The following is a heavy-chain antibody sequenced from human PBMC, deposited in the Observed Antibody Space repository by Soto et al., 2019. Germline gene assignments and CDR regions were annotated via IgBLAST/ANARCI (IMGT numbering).Heavy chain of an antibody. CDR3: AHMTTVTTSGYYYVMDV. CDR2: IYCDDDK. Sequence: QITLKESGPTLVKPTQTLTLTCTFSGFSLSTSGVGVGWIRQPPGKALEWLALIYCDDDKRYSPSLKSRLTITKDTSKNPVVLTMTNMDPVDTATYYCAHMTTVTTSGYYYVMDVWGQGTTVTVSS. CDR1: GFSLSTSGVG. D-gene: IGHD4-17*01. J-gene: IGHJ6*02. V-gene: IGHV2-5*02.